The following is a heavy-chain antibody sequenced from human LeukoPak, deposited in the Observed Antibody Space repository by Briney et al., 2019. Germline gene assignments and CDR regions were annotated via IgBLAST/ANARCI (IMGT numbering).Heavy chain of an antibody. D-gene: IGHD3-22*01. V-gene: IGHV3-21*01. CDR2: ISSSSSYI. J-gene: IGHJ6*03. CDR1: GFTFSSYS. CDR3: ARVADYYDSSGYYYYYYMDV. Sequence: GGSLRLSCAASGFTFSSYSMNWVRQAPGKGLEWVSSISSSSSYIYYADSVKGRFTISRDNAKNSLYLQMNSLRAEDTAVYYCARVADYYDSSGYYYYYYMDVWGKGTTVTISS.